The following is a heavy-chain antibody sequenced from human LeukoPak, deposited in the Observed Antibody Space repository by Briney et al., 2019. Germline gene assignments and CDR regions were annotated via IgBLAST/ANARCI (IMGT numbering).Heavy chain of an antibody. CDR2: ISSGSSYI. V-gene: IGHV3-21*01. Sequence: GGSLRLSCAASGFTFSRSSMNWVRQAPGKGLEWVSSISSGSSYIYYADSVKGRFTISRDNAKNSLYLQMNSLRAEDTAVYYCAKKYYYDSSGYYYGHFDYWGQGTLVTVSS. CDR3: AKKYYYDSSGYYYGHFDY. D-gene: IGHD3-22*01. J-gene: IGHJ4*02. CDR1: GFTFSRSS.